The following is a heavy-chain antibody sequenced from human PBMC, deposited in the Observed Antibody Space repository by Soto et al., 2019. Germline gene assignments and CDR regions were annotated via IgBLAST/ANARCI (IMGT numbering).Heavy chain of an antibody. Sequence: ASVKVSCKASGYTFTSYYMHWVRQAPGQGLEWMGIINPSGGSTSYAQKFQGRVTMPRDTSTSKVYMELSSLRSEDTAVYYCACLRWCRLPGIAVAGRSAFDIWGQGTMVTVSS. V-gene: IGHV1-46*03. J-gene: IGHJ3*02. CDR3: ACLRWCRLPGIAVAGRSAFDI. CDR2: INPSGGST. CDR1: GYTFTSYY. D-gene: IGHD6-19*01.